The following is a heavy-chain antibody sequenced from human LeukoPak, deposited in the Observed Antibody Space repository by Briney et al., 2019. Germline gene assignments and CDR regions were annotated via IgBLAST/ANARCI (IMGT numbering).Heavy chain of an antibody. J-gene: IGHJ4*02. Sequence: SETLSLTCAVYGGSFSGYYWSWIRQPPGKGLEWIGEINHSGSTNYNPSLKSRVTISVDTSKNQFSLKLSSVTAADTAVYYCARGQYCSGGSCYSLVDYWGQGTLVTVSS. CDR3: ARGQYCSGGSCYSLVDY. CDR1: GGSFSGYY. D-gene: IGHD2-15*01. CDR2: INHSGST. V-gene: IGHV4-34*01.